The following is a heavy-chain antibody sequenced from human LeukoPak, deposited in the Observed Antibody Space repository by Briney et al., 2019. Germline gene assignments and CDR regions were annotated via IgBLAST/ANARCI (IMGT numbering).Heavy chain of an antibody. D-gene: IGHD4-23*01. Sequence: SVNVSCKAPGGTFSNYAINWVRQAPGQGLEWMGGIIPIFGKANYAQKFQGRVTITADQSTRTAYMELSSLRSEDTAVYYCARGWLAETTVVTPYNYWGRGILVSVSS. CDR3: ARGWLAETTVVTPYNY. V-gene: IGHV1-69*13. CDR1: GGTFSNYA. J-gene: IGHJ4*02. CDR2: IIPIFGKA.